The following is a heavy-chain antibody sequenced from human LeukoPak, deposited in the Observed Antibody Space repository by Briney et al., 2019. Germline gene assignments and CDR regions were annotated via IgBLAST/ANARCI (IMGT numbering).Heavy chain of an antibody. D-gene: IGHD2-2*01. CDR2: ISSSGSTI. CDR3: ARALPEGYCSSTSCYVNWFDP. Sequence: GGSLRLSCAASGYTFSDYYMSWIRQAPGKGLEWVSYISSSGSTIYCADSVKGRFTISRDNAKNSLYLQMNSLRAEDTAVYYCARALPEGYCSSTSCYVNWFDPWGQGTLVTVSS. CDR1: GYTFSDYY. V-gene: IGHV3-11*01. J-gene: IGHJ5*02.